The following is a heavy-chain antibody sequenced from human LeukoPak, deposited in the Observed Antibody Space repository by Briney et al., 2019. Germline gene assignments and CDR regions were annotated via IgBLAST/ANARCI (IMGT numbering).Heavy chain of an antibody. CDR1: GGSISSYY. CDR3: ARGQAFDY. J-gene: IGHJ4*02. Sequence: SETLSLTCSVSGGSISSYYCSWIRQPPGKRLEWIGYIYYSGSTNYNPSLKGRVTISVDTSNNQFSLKLTSVTAADTAVYYCARGQAFDYWGQGTLVTVSS. CDR2: IYYSGST. V-gene: IGHV4-59*08.